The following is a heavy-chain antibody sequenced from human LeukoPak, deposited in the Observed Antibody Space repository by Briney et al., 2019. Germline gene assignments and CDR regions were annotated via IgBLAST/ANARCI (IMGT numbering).Heavy chain of an antibody. V-gene: IGHV4-39*01. J-gene: IGHJ5*02. D-gene: IGHD6-13*01. CDR3: ARSSGYSSSGGLNWFDT. CDR1: VGSISSSSYY. CDR2: IYYSGST. Sequence: SETLSLTCTVSVGSISSSSYYWGWIRQPPGKGLEWIGSIYYSGSTYYNPSLKSRVTISVDTPKNQFSLKLSSVTAADTAVYYCARSSGYSSSGGLNWFDTWGQGTLVTVSS.